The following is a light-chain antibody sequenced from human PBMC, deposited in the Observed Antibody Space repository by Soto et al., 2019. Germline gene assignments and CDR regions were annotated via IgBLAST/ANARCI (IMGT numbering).Light chain of an antibody. CDR3: QSYDSSLSGSRV. V-gene: IGLV1-40*01. J-gene: IGLJ3*02. CDR1: SSNIGAGYD. CDR2: GNN. Sequence: QSVLTQPPSVSGAPGQRVTISCTGSSSNIGAGYDVHWYQQLPGTAPKLLIYGNNNRPSGVPDRFSGSKSGTSASLAITGLRPEDEADYYCQSYDSSLSGSRVFGGGTKLTVL.